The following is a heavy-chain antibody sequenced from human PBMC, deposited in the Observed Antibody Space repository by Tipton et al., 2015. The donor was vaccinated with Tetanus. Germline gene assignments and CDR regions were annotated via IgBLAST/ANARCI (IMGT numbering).Heavy chain of an antibody. CDR1: GGSITSGTYY. V-gene: IGHV4-39*01. Sequence: TLSLTCTVSGGSITSGTYYWGWIRQLPGKGLEWIGNIYYSGSTYYNSPLKSRVTISLDTSKNQFSPKMTSVTAADTAVYYCARQADNWFDPWGQGILVAVSS. CDR2: IYYSGST. CDR3: ARQADNWFDP. J-gene: IGHJ5*02.